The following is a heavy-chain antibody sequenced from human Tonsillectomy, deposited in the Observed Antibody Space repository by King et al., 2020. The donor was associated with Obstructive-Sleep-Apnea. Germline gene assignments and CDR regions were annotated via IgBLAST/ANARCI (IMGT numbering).Heavy chain of an antibody. CDR1: GGSINNYY. CDR2: MYYSGNT. V-gene: IGHV4-59*08. CDR3: ARHRGVEDYGGYRDYFDY. Sequence: VQLQESGPGLVKPSETLSLTCTVSGGSINNYYWSWIRQPPGKGLEWIGYMYYSGNTNFNPSLKSRVTISPDTSKIQISLRLSSVTAADTAVYYGARHRGVEDYGGYRDYFDYWGQGTLVTVSS. D-gene: IGHD4/OR15-4a*01. J-gene: IGHJ4*02.